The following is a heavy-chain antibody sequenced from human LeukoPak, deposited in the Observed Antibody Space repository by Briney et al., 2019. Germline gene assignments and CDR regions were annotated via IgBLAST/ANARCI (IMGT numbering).Heavy chain of an antibody. V-gene: IGHV3-74*01. Sequence: GGSLRLSCAASGFTFSNYAMTWVRQAPGKGLVWVSRINSDGSSTSYADSVKGRFTISRDNAKNTLYLQMNSLRAEDTAVYYCARDGIYGDYGHWGQGTLVTVSS. D-gene: IGHD4-17*01. CDR3: ARDGIYGDYGH. CDR1: GFTFSNYA. J-gene: IGHJ4*02. CDR2: INSDGSST.